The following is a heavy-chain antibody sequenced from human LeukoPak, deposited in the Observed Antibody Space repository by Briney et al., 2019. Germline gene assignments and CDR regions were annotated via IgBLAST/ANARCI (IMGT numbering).Heavy chain of an antibody. D-gene: IGHD5-12*01. J-gene: IGHJ4*02. Sequence: SETLSLTCTVSGVSISTSRYYWGWIRQPPGKGLEWIGNIYYTGPTYYNASLESRVTISLDTSKNQFFLKLNSMTAADTAMYYCAKREGYGLLDYLGQGTLVNVSS. CDR1: GVSISTSRYY. V-gene: IGHV4-39*01. CDR3: AKREGYGLLDY. CDR2: IYYTGPT.